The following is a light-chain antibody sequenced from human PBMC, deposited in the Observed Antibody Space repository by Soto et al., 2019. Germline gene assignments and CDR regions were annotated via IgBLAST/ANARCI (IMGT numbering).Light chain of an antibody. CDR3: QQYGSSIT. J-gene: IGKJ5*01. Sequence: EFVFAQSPNTLSLSLCERATLSCRAGQSVPRSYLAWYQQKPGQAPRLLIYGTSSRATGIPDRFSGSGSGTDFTLTISRLEPEDFAMFYCQQYGSSITFGQGTRLEI. V-gene: IGKV3-20*01. CDR1: QSVPRSY. CDR2: GTS.